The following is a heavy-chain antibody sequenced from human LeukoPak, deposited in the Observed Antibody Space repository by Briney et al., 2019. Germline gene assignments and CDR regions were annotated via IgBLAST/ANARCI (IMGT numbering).Heavy chain of an antibody. Sequence: PSETLSLTCTVSGGSISSYYWSWIRQPPGKGLEWIGYIYYSGSTNYNPSLKGRVTISVDTSKNQFSLKLSSVTAADTAVYYCARSRFGIDYWGQGTLVTVSS. CDR3: ARSRFGIDY. CDR2: IYYSGST. D-gene: IGHD3-10*01. V-gene: IGHV4-59*01. J-gene: IGHJ4*02. CDR1: GGSISSYY.